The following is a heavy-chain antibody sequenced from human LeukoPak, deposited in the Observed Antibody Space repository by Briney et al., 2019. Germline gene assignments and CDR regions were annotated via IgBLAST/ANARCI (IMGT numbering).Heavy chain of an antibody. CDR2: IKPDGNEQ. CDR3: ARMGVPYSMDV. J-gene: IGHJ6*02. CDR1: GFSFNRYW. D-gene: IGHD1-26*01. V-gene: IGHV3-7*03. Sequence: GGSLRLSCAASGFSFNRYWMTWVRQAPGKGLEWVAIIKPDGNEQYYVDFLKGRFTISRDNAKNFLRLQLNSLRAEDTALYYCARMGVPYSMDVWGQGTTVIVSS.